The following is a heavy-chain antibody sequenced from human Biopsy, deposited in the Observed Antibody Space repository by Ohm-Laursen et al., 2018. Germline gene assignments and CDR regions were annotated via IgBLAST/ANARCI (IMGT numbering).Heavy chain of an antibody. CDR1: GFSFSDYI. CDR3: ARDTRWSPYSMDV. J-gene: IGHJ6*02. CDR2: ISGGETI. V-gene: IGHV3-11*01. Sequence: SLRLSCAASGFSFSDYIMRWIRQAPGRGLEWVSYISGGETIYYGDSMKGRVTISRDNAKNSLYLQMHSLRAEDTAVYYCARDTRWSPYSMDVWGQGTTVTVSS. D-gene: IGHD4-23*01.